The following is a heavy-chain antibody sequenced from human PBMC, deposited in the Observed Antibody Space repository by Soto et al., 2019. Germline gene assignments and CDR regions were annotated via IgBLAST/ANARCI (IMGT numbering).Heavy chain of an antibody. CDR2: ISSSSSYI. J-gene: IGHJ6*03. CDR3: ARDPITGIAAAREGSYMDV. V-gene: IGHV3-21*01. Sequence: GGSLRLSCAASGFTFSSYSMNWVRQAPGKGLEWVSSISSSSSYIYYADSVKGRFTISRDNAKNSLYLQMNSLRAEDTAVYYCARDPITGIAAAREGSYMDVWGKGTTVTVSS. D-gene: IGHD6-13*01. CDR1: GFTFSSYS.